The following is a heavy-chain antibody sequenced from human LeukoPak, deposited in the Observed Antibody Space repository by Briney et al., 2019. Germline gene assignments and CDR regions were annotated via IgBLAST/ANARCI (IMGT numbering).Heavy chain of an antibody. D-gene: IGHD2-15*01. J-gene: IGHJ4*02. CDR3: ARGSLAARLLGYCSGGGCYLFDY. CDR2: INPNSGGT. V-gene: IGHV1-2*02. Sequence: ASVKVSCKASGYTFTGYYMHWVRQAPGKGLEWMGWINPNSGGTNYAQKFQGRVTMTRDTSISTAYMELSRLRSDDTAVYYCARGSLAARLLGYCSGGGCYLFDYWGQGTLVTVSS. CDR1: GYTFTGYY.